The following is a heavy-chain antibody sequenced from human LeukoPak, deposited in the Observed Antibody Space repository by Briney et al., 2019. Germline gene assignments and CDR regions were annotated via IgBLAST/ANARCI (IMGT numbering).Heavy chain of an antibody. CDR1: GFTFSSYG. J-gene: IGHJ5*02. CDR2: IRYDGSNK. Sequence: GGSLRLSFAASGFTFSSYGMHWVRQAPGKGLEWVAFIRYDGSNKYYADSVKGRFTTSRDNSKNTLYLQMNSLRAEDTAVYYCAKDWVEVPAAILDWFDPWGQGTLVTVSS. V-gene: IGHV3-30*02. CDR3: AKDWVEVPAAILDWFDP. D-gene: IGHD2-2*01.